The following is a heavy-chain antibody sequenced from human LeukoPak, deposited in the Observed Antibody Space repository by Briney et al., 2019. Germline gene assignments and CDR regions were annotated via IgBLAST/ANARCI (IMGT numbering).Heavy chain of an antibody. V-gene: IGHV1-2*02. CDR2: INPNSGGT. D-gene: IGHD3-10*01. J-gene: IGHJ4*02. Sequence: ASVKVSCKPSGYTFTGYYMHWVRQAPGPGLEWMGWINPNSGGTSYAQKFQGRVTMTSDTSISTAYMELSRLRSYDTAVYYCAGDWDYYGSGSYWEDELYDYWGQGTLVTVSS. CDR3: AGDWDYYGSGSYWEDELYDY. CDR1: GYTFTGYY.